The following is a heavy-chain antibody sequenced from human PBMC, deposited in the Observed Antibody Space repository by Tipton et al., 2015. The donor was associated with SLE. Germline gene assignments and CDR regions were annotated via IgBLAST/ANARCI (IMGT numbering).Heavy chain of an antibody. CDR3: AREGNCGGDCLNWFDP. CDR1: CGSISSYY. CDR2: IYTSGST. J-gene: IGHJ5*02. D-gene: IGHD2-21*02. V-gene: IGHV4-4*07. Sequence: TLSLTCTVSCGSISSYYWSWIRQPPGKGLEWIGRIYTSGSTNYNPSLKSRVTMSVDTSKNQFSLKLSSVTAADTAVYYCAREGNCGGDCLNWFDPWGQGTLVTVSS.